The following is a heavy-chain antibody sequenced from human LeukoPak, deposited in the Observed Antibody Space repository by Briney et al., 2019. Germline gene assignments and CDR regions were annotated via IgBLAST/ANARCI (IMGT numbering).Heavy chain of an antibody. J-gene: IGHJ2*01. CDR1: TDSMTSYY. CDR2: IYYTGRA. CDR3: ARLHLYDDILTPRYFDI. V-gene: IGHV4-59*08. Sequence: PSQTLSLTSGVSTDSMTSYYWSWIRQPPGHGLKWSGDIYYTGRANYNTSLKSRISISVDTSKKQFSLKFRSVTAADTAVYFCARLHLYDDILTPRYFDIRGRGAPVTVSS. D-gene: IGHD3-9*01.